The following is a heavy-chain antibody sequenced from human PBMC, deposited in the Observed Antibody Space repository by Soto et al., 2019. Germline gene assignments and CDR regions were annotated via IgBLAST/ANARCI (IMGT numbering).Heavy chain of an antibody. J-gene: IGHJ4*01. D-gene: IGHD3-10*01. CDR3: ARDPESRRGPTYGSGY. CDR2: ISYDGRIT. V-gene: IGHV3-30*04. Sequence: QVQLVESGGGVVQPGRSLRLSCAASGLTVINYNMHWVRQAPGKGLELVSVISYDGRITKYAASVKGRFTISRDNSKNTLVLQMNGLRAEDTALYCCARDPESRRGPTYGSGYWGQGLLVIVPS. CDR1: GLTVINYN.